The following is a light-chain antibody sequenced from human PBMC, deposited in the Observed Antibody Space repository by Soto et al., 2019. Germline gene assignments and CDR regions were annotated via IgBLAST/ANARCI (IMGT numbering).Light chain of an antibody. J-gene: IGKJ1*01. CDR2: KAS. CDR1: QNIDTW. V-gene: IGKV1-5*03. Sequence: DIQMTQSPSTLSASVGDRVTITCRASQNIDTWLAWYQQKPGKPPTLLMYKASILESGGPSRFSGSASETEFTLTISSLQPDDFATYYCQHYKTYSRTFGQGTKVDI. CDR3: QHYKTYSRT.